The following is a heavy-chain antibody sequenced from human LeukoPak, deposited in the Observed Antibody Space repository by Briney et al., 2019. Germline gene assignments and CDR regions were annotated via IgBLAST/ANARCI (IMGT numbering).Heavy chain of an antibody. CDR2: IVGSSSNI. CDR3: ATDSPETAAFDY. Sequence: PGGSLRLSCTASGFNFSTYSMTWVRQAPGKGLEWVSYIVGSSSNIYYADSVKGRFTISRDNAKNSLYLQMDSLRAEDTGVYYCATDSPETAAFDYWGQGTLVTVSS. V-gene: IGHV3-48*04. CDR1: GFNFSTYS. D-gene: IGHD1-1*01. J-gene: IGHJ4*02.